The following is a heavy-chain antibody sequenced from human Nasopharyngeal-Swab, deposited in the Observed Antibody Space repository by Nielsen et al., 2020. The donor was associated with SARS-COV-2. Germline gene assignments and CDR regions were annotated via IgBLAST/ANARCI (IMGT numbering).Heavy chain of an antibody. CDR1: GFTFSSYE. CDR2: ISSSGSTI. J-gene: IGHJ4*02. CDR3: AKDISSGWKPAYYFDY. D-gene: IGHD6-19*01. V-gene: IGHV3-48*03. Sequence: GESLKISCAASGFTFSSYEMNWVRQAPGKGLEWVSYISSSGSTIYYADSVKGRFTISRDNAKNSLYLQMNSLRAEDTALYYCAKDISSGWKPAYYFDYWGQGTLVTVSS.